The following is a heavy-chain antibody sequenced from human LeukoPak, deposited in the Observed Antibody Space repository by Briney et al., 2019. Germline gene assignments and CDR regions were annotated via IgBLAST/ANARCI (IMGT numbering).Heavy chain of an antibody. CDR1: GFTFSSYA. CDR3: AKRGGSYFGGVAYYYGMDV. J-gene: IGHJ6*02. Sequence: GGSLRLSCAASGFTFSSYAMSWVRQAPGKGLEWVSAISGSGGSTYYADSVKGRFTISRDNSKNTLYLQMNSLRAEDTAVYYCAKRGGSYFGGVAYYYGMDVWGQGTTVTVSS. CDR2: ISGSGGST. V-gene: IGHV3-23*01. D-gene: IGHD1-26*01.